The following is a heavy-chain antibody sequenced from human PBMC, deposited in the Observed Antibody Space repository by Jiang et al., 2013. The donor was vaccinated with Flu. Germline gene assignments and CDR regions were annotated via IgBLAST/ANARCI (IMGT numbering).Heavy chain of an antibody. Sequence: SLKSRVTISVDTSKNQFSLKLSSVTAADTAVYYCARAIWGAFDIWGQGTMVTVSS. V-gene: IGHV4-34*01. CDR3: ARAIWGAFDI. D-gene: IGHD7-27*01. J-gene: IGHJ3*02.